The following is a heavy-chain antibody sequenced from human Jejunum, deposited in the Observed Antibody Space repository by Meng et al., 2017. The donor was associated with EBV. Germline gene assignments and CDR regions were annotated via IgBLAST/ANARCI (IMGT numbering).Heavy chain of an antibody. V-gene: IGHV3-21*01. Sequence: GQLVESGVGLVQPGVSLRVSCAGSDFTFDEYSMNWFGQAPGKGLEWVSSISGNSGHIDYADSLKGRFTISRDNAKKSLFLQMDSLRVDDTAVYYCAAGTTTTTKYNWLDPWGLGTLVTVSS. CDR1: DFTFDEYS. CDR2: ISGNSGHI. D-gene: IGHD1-1*01. CDR3: AAGTTTTTKYNWLDP. J-gene: IGHJ5*02.